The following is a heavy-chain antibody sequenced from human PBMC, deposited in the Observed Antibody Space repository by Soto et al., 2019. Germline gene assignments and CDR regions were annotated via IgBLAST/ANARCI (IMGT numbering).Heavy chain of an antibody. CDR3: ARGGGGGVAGYAAFDM. CDR2: INPATGAA. D-gene: IGHD3-3*01. J-gene: IGHJ3*02. V-gene: IGHV1-2*02. CDR1: GYPVTAYY. Sequence: QLHLVQSGAVVKKPGASVTVSCSASGYPVTAYYMHWVRQAPGRGLEWMGGINPATGAAKYTQTCQDRGTTAVDKSTSTVFMEPSGLTSEDRAVFYCARGGGGGVAGYAAFDMWGQGTLVTVSS.